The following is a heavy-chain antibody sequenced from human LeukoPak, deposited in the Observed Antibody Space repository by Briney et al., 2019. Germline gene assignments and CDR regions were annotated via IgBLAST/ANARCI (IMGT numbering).Heavy chain of an antibody. CDR3: ARAPSYCTSGSCYYYYGLDV. D-gene: IGHD2-15*01. J-gene: IGHJ6*02. CDR1: GYTFSGYD. CDR2: MNPNSGNT. V-gene: IGHV1-8*01. Sequence: ASVKVSCKASGYTFSGYDINWVRQATGQGLEWMGWMNPNSGNTGYTQKFQGRVTMTRNTSISTAYMELSSPRSEDTAVYYCARAPSYCTSGSCYYYYGLDVWGQGTTVTVSS.